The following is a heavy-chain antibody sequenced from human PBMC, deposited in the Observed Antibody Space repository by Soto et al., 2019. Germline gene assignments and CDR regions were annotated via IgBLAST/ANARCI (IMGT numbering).Heavy chain of an antibody. J-gene: IGHJ6*02. V-gene: IGHV1-18*01. CDR1: GYTFTSYG. CDR3: ARRQWLVGGYYYGMDV. D-gene: IGHD6-19*01. CDR2: TSAYNGNT. Sequence: QVKLVKSGAEVKKPGASVKVSCKASGYTFTSYGISWVRQAPGQVLEWMGWTSAYNGNTNYAQKLQGRVTMTTDTSTSTAYMELRSLRSDDTAVYYCARRQWLVGGYYYGMDVWGQGTTVTVSS.